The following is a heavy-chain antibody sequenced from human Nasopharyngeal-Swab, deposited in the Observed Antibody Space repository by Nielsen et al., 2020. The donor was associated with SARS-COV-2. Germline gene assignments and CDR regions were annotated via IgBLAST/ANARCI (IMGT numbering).Heavy chain of an antibody. V-gene: IGHV3-11*01. CDR2: ISSSGSTI. J-gene: IGHJ5*02. CDR3: ARNNYDFWSGHWFDP. D-gene: IGHD3-3*01. CDR1: GFTFSDYY. Sequence: GGSLRLSCAASGFTFSDYYMSWIRQAPGKGLEWVSYISSSGSTIYYADSVKGRFTISRDNAKNSLYLQMNSLRAEDTAVYYCARNNYDFWSGHWFDPWGQGTLVTVSS.